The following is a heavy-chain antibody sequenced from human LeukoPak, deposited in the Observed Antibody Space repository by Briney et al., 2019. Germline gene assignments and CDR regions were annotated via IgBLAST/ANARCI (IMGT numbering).Heavy chain of an antibody. J-gene: IGHJ5*02. CDR1: GYTFTSYY. D-gene: IGHD3-3*01. V-gene: IGHV1-46*01. Sequence: GASVKVSCKASGYTFTSYYVHWVRQAPGQGLEWMGIINPSGGSTSYAQKFRGRVTMTRDTSTSTVYMELSSLRSEDTAVYYCARDPGITIFGVANNWFDPWGQGTLVTVSS. CDR3: ARDPGITIFGVANNWFDP. CDR2: INPSGGST.